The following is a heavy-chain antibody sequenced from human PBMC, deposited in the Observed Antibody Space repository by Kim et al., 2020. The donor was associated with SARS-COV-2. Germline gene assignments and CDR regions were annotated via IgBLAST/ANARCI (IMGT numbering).Heavy chain of an antibody. CDR2: IIPIFGTA. Sequence: SVKVSCKASGGTFSSYAISWVRQAPGQGLEWMGGIIPIFGTANYAQKFQGRVTITADESTSTAYMELSSLRSEDTAVYYCARDGRSYYGSGSYPYYYYYGMDVWGQGTTVTVSS. D-gene: IGHD3-10*01. J-gene: IGHJ6*02. CDR3: ARDGRSYYGSGSYPYYYYYGMDV. V-gene: IGHV1-69*13. CDR1: GGTFSSYA.